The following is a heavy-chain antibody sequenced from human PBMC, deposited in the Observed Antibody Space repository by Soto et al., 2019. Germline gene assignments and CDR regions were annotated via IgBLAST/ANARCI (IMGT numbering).Heavy chain of an antibody. V-gene: IGHV3-30-3*01. CDR1: GFNFSSYA. D-gene: IGHD4-17*01. CDR2: ISYDGSSK. CDR3: TRADPTVTLSVFDP. Sequence: QVQLVESGGGVVQPGRSLRLSCAASGFNFSSYAMHWVRQAPGKGLEWVAVISYDGSSKYYADSVKGRFTISRDNSKNTLYLQMNSLSAEDTAVYYCTRADPTVTLSVFDPWGQGTLVTVSS. J-gene: IGHJ5*02.